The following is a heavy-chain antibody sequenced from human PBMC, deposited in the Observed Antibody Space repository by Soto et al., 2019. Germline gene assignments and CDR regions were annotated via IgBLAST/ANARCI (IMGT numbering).Heavy chain of an antibody. CDR3: ARGGAVSSGWYDGH. V-gene: IGHV3-74*01. Sequence: EVQLVESGGGLVQPGGSLRLSCGASGFTFSTYNMHWVRQGPAKGLVWVSRINSDGSNTRYAYSVKGRFTISRDNAKNKLYLQMNSLRVEDTAIYDCARGGAVSSGWYDGHWGVGILVTVSS. D-gene: IGHD6-19*01. CDR2: INSDGSNT. CDR1: GFTFSTYN. J-gene: IGHJ4*02.